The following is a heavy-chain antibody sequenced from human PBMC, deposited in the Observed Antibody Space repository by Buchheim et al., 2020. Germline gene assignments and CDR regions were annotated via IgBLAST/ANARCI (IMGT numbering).Heavy chain of an antibody. CDR2: ISYDGSNK. J-gene: IGHJ6*02. V-gene: IGHV3-30*03. CDR1: GFTFSSYG. CDR3: ARGPNQVVVAATFLYYYGMDV. Sequence: QVQLVESGGGVVQPGRSLRLSCAASGFTFSSYGMHWVRQAPGKGLEWVAVISYDGSNKYYADSVKGRFTISRDNSKNTLYLQMNSLRSEDTAVYYCARGPNQVVVAATFLYYYGMDVWGQGTT. D-gene: IGHD2-15*01.